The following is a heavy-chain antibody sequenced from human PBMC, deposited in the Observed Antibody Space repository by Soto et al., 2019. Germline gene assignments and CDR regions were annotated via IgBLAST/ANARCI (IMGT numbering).Heavy chain of an antibody. V-gene: IGHV1-2*04. J-gene: IGHJ6*03. CDR1: GYTFTGYY. D-gene: IGHD5-12*01. CDR3: ARDMATIGRYYYYYYYMDV. Sequence: ASVKVSCKASGYTFTGYYMHWVRQAPGQGLEWMGWINPNSGGTNYAQKFQGWVTMTRDTSISTAYMELSRLRSDDTAVYYCARDMATIGRYYYYYYYMDVWGKGTTVTVSS. CDR2: INPNSGGT.